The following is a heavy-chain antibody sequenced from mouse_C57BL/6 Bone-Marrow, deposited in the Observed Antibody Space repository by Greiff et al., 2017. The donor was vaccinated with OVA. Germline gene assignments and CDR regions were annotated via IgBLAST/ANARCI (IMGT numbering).Heavy chain of an antibody. CDR2: INPGRCCT. J-gene: IGHJ3*01. CDR3: ARLRFGAY. V-gene: IGHV1-54*01. Sequence: VQLQQSGAELVRPGTSVQVSCKASGYAFTNYLISWVKQRPGPGLEWIAVINPGRCCTNYTEKFHGKATLTADKSSSTAYMQLSSLTSEDSAVYFCARLRFGAYWGQGTLVTVSA. CDR1: GYAFTNYL.